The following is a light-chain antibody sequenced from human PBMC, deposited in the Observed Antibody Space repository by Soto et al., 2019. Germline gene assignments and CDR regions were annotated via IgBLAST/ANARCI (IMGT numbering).Light chain of an antibody. CDR2: EVR. CDR1: SSDVGSYNR. CDR3: NSYTTGSLYV. J-gene: IGLJ1*01. Sequence: QSVLTQPASVSGSPGQSITISCTGTSSDVGSYNRVSWYQQPPGTAPKLIIYEVRNRPSGVSNRFSGSKSGNTAYLTISGLQAEDEADYFCNSYTTGSLYVFGTGPKVTVL. V-gene: IGLV2-14*01.